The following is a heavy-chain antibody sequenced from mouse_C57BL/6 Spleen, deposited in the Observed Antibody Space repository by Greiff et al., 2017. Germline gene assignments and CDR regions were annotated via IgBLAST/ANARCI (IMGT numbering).Heavy chain of an antibody. D-gene: IGHD2-4*01. J-gene: IGHJ3*01. Sequence: VQLQQSGPGMVKPSQSLSLTCTVTGYSITSGYDWHWIRHFPGNKLEWMGYISYSGSTNYNPSLKSRISITHDTSKNHFFLKLNSVTNEDTATYYCAREGAYDYDGFAYWGQGTLVTVSA. CDR3: AREGAYDYDGFAY. CDR2: ISYSGST. V-gene: IGHV3-1*01. CDR1: GYSITSGYD.